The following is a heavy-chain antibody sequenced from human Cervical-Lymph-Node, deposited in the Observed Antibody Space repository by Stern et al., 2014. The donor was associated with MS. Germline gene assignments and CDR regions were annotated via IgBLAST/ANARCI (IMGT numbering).Heavy chain of an antibody. D-gene: IGHD6-19*01. Sequence: QVQLVESGPGLVRPSETLSLSCSVSGGSMSSFYWSWVRQPPGKGLEWIANIHYGETTEISPALKSRVTISMDTSKNQFSLKLRSVTAADTAIYYCTGGGGWLTDYWGQGTLVTVSS. CDR3: TGGGGWLTDY. CDR2: IHYGETT. V-gene: IGHV4-59*01. CDR1: GGSMSSFY. J-gene: IGHJ4*02.